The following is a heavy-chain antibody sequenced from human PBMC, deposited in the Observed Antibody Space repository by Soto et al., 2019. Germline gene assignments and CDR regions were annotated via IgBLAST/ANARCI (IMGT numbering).Heavy chain of an antibody. Sequence: SKNLYLTCTVSGGSISSSYWSWIRQPAGKGLEWIGRIYASGSTNYNPSLKSRVTMSVDTSKNQFSLKLRSVTAADTAVYYCAISCSSTSCYDVCDYCGQGSLVTVSS. D-gene: IGHD2-2*01. CDR3: AISCSSTSCYDVCDY. J-gene: IGHJ4*02. V-gene: IGHV4-4*07. CDR1: GGSISSSY. CDR2: IYASGST.